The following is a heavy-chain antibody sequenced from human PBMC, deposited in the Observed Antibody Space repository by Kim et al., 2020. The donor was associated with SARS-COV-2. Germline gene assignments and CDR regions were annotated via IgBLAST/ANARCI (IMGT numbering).Heavy chain of an antibody. V-gene: IGHV3-74*01. CDR2: ISTDGSSI. CDR1: GFIFSSYW. CDR3: ARDEGTTVTKRGFDL. Sequence: GGSLRLSCAASGFIFSSYWMQWVRQAPGKGLVWVSRISTDGSSINYADSVKGRFTISRDNAKNTLYLQMNSLRAEDTAVYYCARDEGTTVTKRGFDLWGRGTLVTVSS. D-gene: IGHD4-17*01. J-gene: IGHJ2*01.